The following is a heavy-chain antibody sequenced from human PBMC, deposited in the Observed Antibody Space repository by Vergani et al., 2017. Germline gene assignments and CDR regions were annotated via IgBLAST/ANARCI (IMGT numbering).Heavy chain of an antibody. CDR2: IIPIFGTA. D-gene: IGHD2-2*01. CDR3: ATTMGYCSSTSSHSYWYFDL. CDR1: GGTFSSYA. J-gene: IGHJ2*01. Sequence: QVQLVQSGAEVKKPGSSVKVSCKASGGTFSSYAISWVRQAPGQGLEWMGGIIPIFGTANYAQKFQGRVTITADESTSTAYMELSSLRSEDTAVYYCATTMGYCSSTSSHSYWYFDLWGRGTLVTVSS. V-gene: IGHV1-69*01.